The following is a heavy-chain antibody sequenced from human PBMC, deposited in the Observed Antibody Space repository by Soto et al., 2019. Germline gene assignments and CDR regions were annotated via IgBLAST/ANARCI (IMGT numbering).Heavy chain of an antibody. CDR2: INPNSGGT. V-gene: IGHV1-2*04. Sequence: ASVKVCCKASGYTFTGYYMHWVRQAPGQGLEWMGWINPNSGGTNYAQKFQGWVTMTRDTSISTAYMELSRLRSDDTAVYYCAIGETRTEITMIVVAPDAFDIWGQGTMVTVS. J-gene: IGHJ3*02. CDR3: AIGETRTEITMIVVAPDAFDI. D-gene: IGHD3-22*01. CDR1: GYTFTGYY.